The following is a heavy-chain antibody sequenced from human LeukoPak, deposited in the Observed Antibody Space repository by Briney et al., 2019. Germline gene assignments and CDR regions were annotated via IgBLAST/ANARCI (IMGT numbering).Heavy chain of an antibody. CDR2: ISGSGGST. D-gene: IGHD2-15*01. V-gene: IGHV3-23*01. CDR3: AKLGLVVAAIDY. J-gene: IGHJ4*02. Sequence: PGGPLRLSCAASGFTFSSYAMSWVRQAPGRGLEWVSAISGSGGSTYYADSVKGRFTISRDNSKNTLYLQMNSLRAEDTAVYYCAKLGLVVAAIDYWGQGTLVTVSS. CDR1: GFTFSSYA.